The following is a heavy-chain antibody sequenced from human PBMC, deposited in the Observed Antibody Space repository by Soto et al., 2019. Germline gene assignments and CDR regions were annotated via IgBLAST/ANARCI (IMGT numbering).Heavy chain of an antibody. V-gene: IGHV1-8*01. J-gene: IGHJ6*02. Sequence: QVQLVQSGAEVKKPGASVKVSCKASGYTFTSYDINWVRQAAGQGLEWMGWMNPNSGNTGYAQKFQGRVTMTRNTSISTAYMELSSLRSEDTAVYYCARGSAAGTIIAYYYYYGMDVWGQGTTVTVSS. CDR1: GYTFTSYD. CDR2: MNPNSGNT. CDR3: ARGSAAGTIIAYYYYYGMDV. D-gene: IGHD6-13*01.